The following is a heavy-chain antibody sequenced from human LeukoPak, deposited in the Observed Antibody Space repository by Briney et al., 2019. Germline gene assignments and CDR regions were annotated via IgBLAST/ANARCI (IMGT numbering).Heavy chain of an antibody. D-gene: IGHD3-10*01. Sequence: SETLSLTCSVSGYSISSGNYWGWIRLPPGKGLQWIGSIYHSGSTYYNPSLKSRVTISVDTSKNQFSLKLSSVTAADTAVYYCARHGIYYGLGSSYGLPNWFDPWGQGTLVTVSS. CDR1: GYSISSGNY. CDR3: ARHGIYYGLGSSYGLPNWFDP. J-gene: IGHJ5*02. V-gene: IGHV4-38-2*01. CDR2: IYHSGST.